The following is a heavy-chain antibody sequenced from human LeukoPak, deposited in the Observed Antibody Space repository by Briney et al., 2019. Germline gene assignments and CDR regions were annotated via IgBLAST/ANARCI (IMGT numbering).Heavy chain of an antibody. D-gene: IGHD3-10*01. CDR1: GGSISGNN. CDR2: IYMTGRT. J-gene: IGHJ5*02. V-gene: IGHV4-4*07. Sequence: SETLSLTCTVSGGSISGNNWSWIWHPAGQGLEWIWRIYMTGRTNYNPSLKRRVTMSVDMSKNQFSLKLSSVTAADTAVYFCARVALFGSGSYYWFDPWGQGTLVTVS. CDR3: ARVALFGSGSYYWFDP.